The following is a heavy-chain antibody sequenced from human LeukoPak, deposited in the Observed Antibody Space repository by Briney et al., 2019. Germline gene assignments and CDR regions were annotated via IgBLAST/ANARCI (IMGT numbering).Heavy chain of an antibody. V-gene: IGHV5-51*01. CDR1: GYDFTTYW. Sequence: GESLKISCKGSGYDFTTYWIGWVRQMPGKGLEWMGVIYPADSDTTYSPSFQGQVTISTDKSISTAYLQWSSLKATDTAIYYCARQTVAGPPGYWGQGTLVTVSS. D-gene: IGHD6-19*01. CDR2: IYPADSDT. CDR3: ARQTVAGPPGY. J-gene: IGHJ4*02.